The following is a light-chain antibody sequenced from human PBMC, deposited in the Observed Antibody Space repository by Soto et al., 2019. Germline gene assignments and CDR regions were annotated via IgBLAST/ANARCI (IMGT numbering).Light chain of an antibody. V-gene: IGLV2-14*03. Sequence: QSALTQPASVSGSPGQSITISCTGTSSDVGGYNFVSWYQQHPGKVPKVMIYDVTNRPSGVSTRFSGSKWGNTASLTISGLQAEDEADYYCSSYTSSSSLYVFGPGTKLTVL. CDR3: SSYTSSSSLYV. CDR2: DVT. J-gene: IGLJ1*01. CDR1: SSDVGGYNF.